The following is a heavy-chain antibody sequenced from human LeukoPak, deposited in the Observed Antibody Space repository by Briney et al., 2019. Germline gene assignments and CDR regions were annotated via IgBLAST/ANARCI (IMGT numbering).Heavy chain of an antibody. CDR2: FDPEDGET. V-gene: IGHV1-24*01. CDR3: ATAETDGSGSYFYFDY. J-gene: IGHJ4*02. CDR1: GNTLTELS. D-gene: IGHD3-10*01. Sequence: GASVKVSCKVSGNTLTELSMHWVRQAPGKGLEWMGGFDPEDGETIYAQKFQGRVTMTEDTSTDTTYMELSSLNSEDTAVYYCATAETDGSGSYFYFDYWGQGSLVTVSS.